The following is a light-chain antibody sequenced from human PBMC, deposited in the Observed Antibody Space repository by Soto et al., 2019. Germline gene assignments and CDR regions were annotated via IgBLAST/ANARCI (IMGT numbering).Light chain of an antibody. Sequence: QSALTQPASVSGSPGQSITISCTGTSSDVGGYDYVSWYQQHPGKAPKLMIYDVSNRPSGVSNRFSGSKSGNTASLTISGLQDEDEADYYCSSYTSSITLGVVGTGTKVTVL. J-gene: IGLJ1*01. CDR1: SSDVGGYDY. CDR2: DVS. CDR3: SSYTSSITLGV. V-gene: IGLV2-14*01.